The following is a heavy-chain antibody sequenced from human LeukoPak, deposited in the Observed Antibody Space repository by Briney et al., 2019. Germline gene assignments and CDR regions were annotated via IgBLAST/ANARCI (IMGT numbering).Heavy chain of an antibody. Sequence: SVKVSCKASGGTFSSYTISWVRQAPGQGLEWMGGIIPILGIANYAQKFQGRVTITADKSTSTAYMELSSLRSEDTAVYYCASEQKVGATFIYYYYYYMDVWGKGTTVTVSS. D-gene: IGHD1-26*01. V-gene: IGHV1-69*02. CDR1: GGTFSSYT. CDR3: ASEQKVGATFIYYYYYYMDV. CDR2: IIPILGIA. J-gene: IGHJ6*03.